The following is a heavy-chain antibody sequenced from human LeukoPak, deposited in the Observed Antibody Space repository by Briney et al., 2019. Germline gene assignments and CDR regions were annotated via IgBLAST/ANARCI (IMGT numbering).Heavy chain of an antibody. CDR2: IYYSGST. CDR3: AREGGGYSYGYYYYYYMDV. V-gene: IGHV4-59*01. CDR1: GGSISSYY. D-gene: IGHD5-18*01. J-gene: IGHJ6*03. Sequence: SETLSLTCTVSGGSISSYYWSWIRQPPGKGLEWIGYIYYSGSTNYNPSLKSRVTISVDTSKNQFSLKLSSVTAADAAVYYCAREGGGYSYGYYYYYYMDVWGKGTTVTVSS.